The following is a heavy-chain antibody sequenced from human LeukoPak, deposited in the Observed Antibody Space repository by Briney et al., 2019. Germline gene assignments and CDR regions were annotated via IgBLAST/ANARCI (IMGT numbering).Heavy chain of an antibody. Sequence: ASVKVSCKASGYTFTSYGISWVRQAPGQGLEWMGWISAYNGNTNYAQKLQGRVTMTTDTSTSTAYMELRSLRSDDTAVYYCARDSPTRGYYYYGMDVWGQGTTVTVSS. V-gene: IGHV1-18*01. CDR1: GYTFTSYG. J-gene: IGHJ6*02. D-gene: IGHD2-2*01. CDR3: ARDSPTRGYYYYGMDV. CDR2: ISAYNGNT.